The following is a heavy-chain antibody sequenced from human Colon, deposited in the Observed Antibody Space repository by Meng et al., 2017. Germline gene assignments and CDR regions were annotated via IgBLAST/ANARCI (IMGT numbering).Heavy chain of an antibody. V-gene: IGHV3-30*05. CDR2: ISSDGSDK. CDR1: GFTFRSYG. Sequence: GESLKISCAASGFTFRSYGMHLVRPAPGKGLGWVAVISSDGSDKYYADSVKGRFTISRDNSKNTLYLQMNSLRAEDTAVYYCATPIVGVTIDNYWGQGTLVTVSS. J-gene: IGHJ4*02. CDR3: ATPIVGVTIDNY. D-gene: IGHD1-26*01.